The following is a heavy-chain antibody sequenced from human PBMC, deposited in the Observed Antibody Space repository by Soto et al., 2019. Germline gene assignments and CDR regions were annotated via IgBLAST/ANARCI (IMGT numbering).Heavy chain of an antibody. J-gene: IGHJ4*02. CDR1: SGSITSVNSY. Sequence: PSETLSLTCTVSSGSITSVNSYWSWIRQFPGKGLEWIGYIYCSGSSYYNPSLKGRVTISEDTSKKQFSLQLNSVTAADTAVYYCARGSSGWSSVRLDDWGQGTLVTVSS. CDR2: IYCSGSS. CDR3: ARGSSGWSSVRLDD. D-gene: IGHD6-19*01. V-gene: IGHV4-31*03.